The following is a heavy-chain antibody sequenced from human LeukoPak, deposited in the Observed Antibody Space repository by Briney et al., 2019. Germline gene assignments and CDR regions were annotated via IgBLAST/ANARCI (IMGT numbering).Heavy chain of an antibody. CDR1: GYTFTDYY. Sequence: ASVKVSCKASGYTFTDYYIHWVRQAPGQGLEWMGWINPNSGGTNYAQKFQGRVTMTRDTSISAAYMELSSLRSDDTAVYYCARGGYGDYPRWAFDYWGQGTQVSVSS. J-gene: IGHJ4*02. D-gene: IGHD4-17*01. CDR2: INPNSGGT. CDR3: ARGGYGDYPRWAFDY. V-gene: IGHV1-2*02.